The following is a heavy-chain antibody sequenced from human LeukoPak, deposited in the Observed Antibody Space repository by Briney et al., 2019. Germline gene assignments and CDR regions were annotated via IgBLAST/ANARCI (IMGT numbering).Heavy chain of an antibody. CDR1: GYTFTSYG. D-gene: IGHD2-2*01. V-gene: IGHV1-18*01. J-gene: IGHJ3*02. CDR2: ISAYNGNT. Sequence: ASVKVSCKASGYTFTSYGISWVRQAPGQGLEWMGWISAYNGNTNYAQKLQGRVTMTTDTSTSTAYMELRSLRSDDTAVYYCANHVDWYQPLPLYAFDIWGQGTMVTVSS. CDR3: ANHVDWYQPLPLYAFDI.